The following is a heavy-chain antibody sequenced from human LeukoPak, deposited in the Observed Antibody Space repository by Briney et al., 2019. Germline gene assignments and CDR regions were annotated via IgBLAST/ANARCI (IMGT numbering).Heavy chain of an antibody. D-gene: IGHD6-6*01. Sequence: GGSLRLSCAASGFTFDDYAMHWVRQVPGRGLEWVSNISWNSGRIDYADSVKGRFSISRDNAKNSLYLQMNSLRAEDTALYYCARDFGYSTSSTNYFDFWGQGTLVTVSS. J-gene: IGHJ4*02. CDR1: GFTFDDYA. V-gene: IGHV3-9*01. CDR3: ARDFGYSTSSTNYFDF. CDR2: ISWNSGRI.